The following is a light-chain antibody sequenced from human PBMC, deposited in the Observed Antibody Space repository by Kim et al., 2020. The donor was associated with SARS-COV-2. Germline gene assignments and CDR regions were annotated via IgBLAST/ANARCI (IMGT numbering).Light chain of an antibody. CDR3: SAWDRSLSAWV. CDR1: SNNVGDEG. Sequence: RQTATLTCTGNSNNVGDEGAAWLQQHQGHPPKLLSYRNNNRPSGISERFSASKSGNTASLTITGLQPEDEADYYCSAWDRSLSAWVFGGGTQLTVL. J-gene: IGLJ3*02. V-gene: IGLV10-54*01. CDR2: RNN.